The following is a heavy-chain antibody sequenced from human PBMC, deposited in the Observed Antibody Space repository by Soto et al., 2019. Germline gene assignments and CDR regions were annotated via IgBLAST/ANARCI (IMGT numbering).Heavy chain of an antibody. D-gene: IGHD2-15*01. V-gene: IGHV4-59*11. Sequence: PSETLSLTCTVSGGSISNHYWSWIRQPPGKGLEWIGYIYYSGSTNYNPSLKSRVTISVDTSKNQFSLKLSSVTAADTAVYYCARSVAAQRRHLHFDHKNNWFDPWGQGTLVTVS. CDR2: IYYSGST. J-gene: IGHJ5*02. CDR3: ARSVAAQRRHLHFDHKNNWFDP. CDR1: GGSISNHY.